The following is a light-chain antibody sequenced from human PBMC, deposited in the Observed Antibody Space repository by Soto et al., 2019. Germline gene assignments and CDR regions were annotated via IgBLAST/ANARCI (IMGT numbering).Light chain of an antibody. CDR3: QQYNRFSTWT. J-gene: IGKJ1*01. Sequence: DIQMTQSPSSLSASVEDRVIITCRASQSISNHLNWYQQKPGKAPKVLIWNASSLQRGVPSRFSGSGSGTEFTLTISSLLPDDFATYYCQQYNRFSTWTFGQGTKVDI. V-gene: IGKV1-5*01. CDR2: NAS. CDR1: QSISNH.